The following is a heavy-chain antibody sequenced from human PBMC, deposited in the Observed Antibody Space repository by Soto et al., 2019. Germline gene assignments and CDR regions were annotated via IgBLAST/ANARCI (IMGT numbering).Heavy chain of an antibody. CDR2: IYYSGST. J-gene: IGHJ4*02. CDR1: GGSISSYY. Sequence: ETLSLTCTVSGGSISSYYWSWIRQPPGKGLEWIGYIYYSGSTNYNPSLKSRVTISVDTSKNQFSLKLSSVTAADTAVYYCARNRKGNFDYWGQGXLVTVYS. V-gene: IGHV4-59*01. CDR3: ARNRKGNFDY.